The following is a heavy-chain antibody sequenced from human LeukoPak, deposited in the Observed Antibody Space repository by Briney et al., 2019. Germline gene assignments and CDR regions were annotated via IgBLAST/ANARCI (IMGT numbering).Heavy chain of an antibody. CDR3: ARGLKVNANWFDP. CDR2: INQDGSVK. CDR1: GFTFCTPR. Sequence: PGGSLRHSPADSGFTFCTPRRNWVRQAPGKGLEWVANINQDGSVKYYVDSVKGRFTISRDNAKNSIYLQMNSLRAEDTAVYYCARGLKVNANWFDPWGVDTLVTVSS. D-gene: IGHD1-1*01. V-gene: IGHV3-7*05. J-gene: IGHJ5*01.